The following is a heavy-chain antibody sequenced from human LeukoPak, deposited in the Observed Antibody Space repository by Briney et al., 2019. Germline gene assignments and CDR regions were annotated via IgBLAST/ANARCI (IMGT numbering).Heavy chain of an antibody. CDR2: ISVYSDDT. CDR1: GYTFTNYA. CDR3: AWEGDSSGYFFRPDY. D-gene: IGHD3-22*01. Sequence: ASVKVSCKASGYTFTNYAISWVRQAPGQGLEWMGWISVYSDDTKSAQNFQGRITMTTDTSTSTAYMELRSLRSDDTAVYYCAWEGDSSGYFFRPDYWGQGTLVTVSS. V-gene: IGHV1-18*01. J-gene: IGHJ4*02.